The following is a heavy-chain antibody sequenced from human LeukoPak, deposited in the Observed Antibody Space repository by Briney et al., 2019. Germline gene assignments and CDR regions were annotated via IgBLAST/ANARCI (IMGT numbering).Heavy chain of an antibody. CDR1: GFTFSSYA. D-gene: IGHD4-17*01. Sequence: GGSLRLSCAASGFTFSSYAMHWVRQAPGKGLEYVSAISSNGGSTYYANSVKGRFTISRDNSKNTLYLQMGSLRAEDMAVYYCARISWSGDYGDYDDYWGHGTLVTVSS. V-gene: IGHV3-64*01. CDR2: ISSNGGST. J-gene: IGHJ4*01. CDR3: ARISWSGDYGDYDDY.